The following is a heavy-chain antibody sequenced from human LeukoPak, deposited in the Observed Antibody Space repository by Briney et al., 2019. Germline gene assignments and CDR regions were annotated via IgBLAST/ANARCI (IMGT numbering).Heavy chain of an antibody. CDR1: GFIFSTYA. V-gene: IGHV3-23*01. D-gene: IGHD6-13*01. CDR3: AKVGRGNSWFYLDS. J-gene: IGHJ4*02. CDR2: IRVSGDST. Sequence: SGGSLRLSCAASGFIFSTYAMSWVRQAPGKGLEWVSSIRVSGDSTYYADSVKGRFTISRDNPENTLYLQLNSLRAEDTAVYYCAKVGRGNSWFYLDSWGQGALVTVSS.